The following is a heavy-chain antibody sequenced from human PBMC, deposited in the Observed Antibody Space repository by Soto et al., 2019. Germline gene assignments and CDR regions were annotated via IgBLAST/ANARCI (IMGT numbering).Heavy chain of an antibody. Sequence: QVQLVESGGGVVQPGRSLRLSCEASGFTFSSYAMHWVRQAPGKGLEWVAVISYDGSNKYYADSVKGRFTISRDNSKNTLYLQMNSLRAEDTAVYYCARGLEYFQHWGQGTLVTVSS. V-gene: IGHV3-30-3*01. J-gene: IGHJ1*01. CDR3: ARGLEYFQH. CDR2: ISYDGSNK. CDR1: GFTFSSYA.